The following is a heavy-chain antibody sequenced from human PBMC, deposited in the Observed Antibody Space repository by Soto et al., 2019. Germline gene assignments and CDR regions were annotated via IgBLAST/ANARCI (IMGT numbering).Heavy chain of an antibody. CDR3: ARRVAAAGYWFDP. V-gene: IGHV4-34*01. D-gene: IGHD6-13*01. CDR1: SGSFSGYY. CDR2: ISQSGNT. J-gene: IGHJ5*02. Sequence: SETLSLTCSIYSGSFSGYYWSWIRQPPGKGLEWIGEISQSGNTNYSPSHKSRVSISIDTSKKQFSLKLSSVTAADTAVYYCARRVAAAGYWFDPWGQGTLVTVSS.